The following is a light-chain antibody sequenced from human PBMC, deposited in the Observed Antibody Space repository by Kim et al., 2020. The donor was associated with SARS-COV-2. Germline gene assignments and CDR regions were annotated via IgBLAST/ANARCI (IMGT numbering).Light chain of an antibody. CDR1: QSVSSN. V-gene: IGKV3-15*01. CDR3: QQYNKWPPFT. CDR2: GAS. J-gene: IGKJ4*01. Sequence: APGERDTLSCRASQSVSSNLAWYQQKPGQAPRLLIYGASTRATGIPARFSGSGSGTDFTLTINSLQSEDFAVYYCQQYNKWPPFTFGGGTKVDIK.